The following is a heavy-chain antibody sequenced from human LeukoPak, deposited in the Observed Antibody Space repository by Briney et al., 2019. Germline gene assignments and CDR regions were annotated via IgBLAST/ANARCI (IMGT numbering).Heavy chain of an antibody. J-gene: IGHJ4*02. D-gene: IGHD2-2*01. V-gene: IGHV3-11*01. CDR1: GFTFSDYY. Sequence: GGSLRLSCAAPGFTFSDYYMSWIRRAPGKGLEWVSYISSSGSTIYYADSVKGRFTISRDNAKNSLYLQMNSLRAEDTAVYYCARVVVPAAHQSYYFDYWGQGTLVTVSS. CDR3: ARVVVPAAHQSYYFDY. CDR2: ISSSGSTI.